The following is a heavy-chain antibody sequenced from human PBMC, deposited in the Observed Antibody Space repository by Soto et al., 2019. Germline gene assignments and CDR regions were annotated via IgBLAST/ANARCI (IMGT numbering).Heavy chain of an antibody. CDR1: GFTFNNYD. V-gene: IGHV3-13*01. J-gene: IGHJ6*02. CDR2: IGTGGDT. CDR3: ARGYSRSPGYSGLDV. D-gene: IGHD6-13*01. Sequence: EVQLVESGGGLVQPGGSLRLSCAASGFTFNNYDMHWVRQTTGKGLEWVSMIGTGGDTFYPGSVKGRLTISRENAKSSVYLQMNSLRAGDTAVDYCARGYSRSPGYSGLDVGGQGTTVTVSS.